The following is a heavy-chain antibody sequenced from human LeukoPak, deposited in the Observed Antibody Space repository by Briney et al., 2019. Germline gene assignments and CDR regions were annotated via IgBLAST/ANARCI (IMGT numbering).Heavy chain of an antibody. J-gene: IGHJ4*02. Sequence: SVKVSCKASGGTFSSYAISWVRQAPGQGLGWMGGIIPIFGTANYAQKFQGRVTITADESTSTAYMELSSLRSEDTAVYYCARVGGQWLGRNYFDYWGQGTLVTVSS. V-gene: IGHV1-69*13. CDR2: IIPIFGTA. D-gene: IGHD6-19*01. CDR1: GGTFSSYA. CDR3: ARVGGQWLGRNYFDY.